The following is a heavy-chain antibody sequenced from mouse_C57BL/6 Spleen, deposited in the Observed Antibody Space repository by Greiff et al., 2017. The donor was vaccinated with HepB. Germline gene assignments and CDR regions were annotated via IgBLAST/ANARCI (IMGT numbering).Heavy chain of an antibody. V-gene: IGHV1-61*01. CDR2: IYPSYSET. D-gene: IGHD1-1*01. J-gene: IGHJ2*01. CDR3: AREGYYFYYFDY. CDR1: GYTFTSYW. Sequence: VKLQQPGAELVRPGSSVKLSCKASGYTFTSYWMDWVKQRPGQGLEWIGNIYPSYSETHYNQKFKDKATLTVDKSSSTAYMQLSSLTSEYSAVYYCAREGYYFYYFDYWGQGTTLTVSS.